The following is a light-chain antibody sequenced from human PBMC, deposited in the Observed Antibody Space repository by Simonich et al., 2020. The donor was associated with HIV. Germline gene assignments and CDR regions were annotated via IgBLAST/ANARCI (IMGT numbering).Light chain of an antibody. CDR3: QSYDSSNHKV. CDR2: EDH. V-gene: IGLV6-57*01. Sequence: NFMLTQPHSVSGSPGKTVTISYTHRSGSIASSYVQWYQQRPGSSPTTVIYEDHQRPSGVPDRFSGSIDYSSNAAALTISGLKTEDEADYYCQSYDSSNHKVFGGGTKLTVL. CDR1: SGSIASSY. J-gene: IGLJ2*01.